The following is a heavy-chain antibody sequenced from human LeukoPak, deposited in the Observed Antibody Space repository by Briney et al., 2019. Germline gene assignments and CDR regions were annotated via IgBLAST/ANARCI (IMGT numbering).Heavy chain of an antibody. D-gene: IGHD3-10*01. J-gene: IGHJ4*02. Sequence: ASETLSLTCAVYGGSFSGYYWSWIRQPPGKGLEWIGEINHSGSTNYNPSLKSRVTISVDTSKNQFSLKLSSVTAADTAMYFCARFGSYFEYWGQGTLVTVSS. V-gene: IGHV4-34*01. CDR3: ARFGSYFEY. CDR1: GGSFSGYY. CDR2: INHSGST.